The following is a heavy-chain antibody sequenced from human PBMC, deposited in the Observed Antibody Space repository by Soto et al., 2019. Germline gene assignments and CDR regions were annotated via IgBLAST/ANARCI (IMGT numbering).Heavy chain of an antibody. V-gene: IGHV3-23*01. D-gene: IGHD6-6*01. Sequence: EMQLLESGGDLVQPGGSLRLSCATYGCTFSDDAMHWVRQAPGEGLEWVSAISGSGGSTYYADSVKGRFTISRDNSKNTLYLQMNSLRAEDTAVYYCAKLQRYSSSFDCWFDPWGQGTLVTVSS. CDR1: GCTFSDDA. J-gene: IGHJ5*02. CDR2: ISGSGGST. CDR3: AKLQRYSSSFDCWFDP.